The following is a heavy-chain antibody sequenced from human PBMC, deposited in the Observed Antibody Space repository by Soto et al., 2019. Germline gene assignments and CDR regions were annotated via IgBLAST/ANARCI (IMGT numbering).Heavy chain of an antibody. CDR2: GDYSGTT. CDR3: ARLPLYGLGSHAGSWFDP. CDR1: GGSISNHW. D-gene: IGHD3-10*01. V-gene: IGHV4-59*11. Sequence: QVHLQESGPGLVKPSETLSLTCTVSGGSISNHWWSWIRQPPGKGLEWIGYGDYSGTTKYNPSLRRRVSIAIDTSQNESSLKVYSVTAADTAMYYWARLPLYGLGSHAGSWFDPWGQGTLVTVPS. J-gene: IGHJ5*02.